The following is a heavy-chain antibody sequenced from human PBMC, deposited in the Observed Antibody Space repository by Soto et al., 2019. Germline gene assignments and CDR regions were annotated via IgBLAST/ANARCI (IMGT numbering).Heavy chain of an antibody. V-gene: IGHV5-10-1*01. D-gene: IGHD3-22*01. J-gene: IGHJ4*02. CDR2: IDPSDSYT. CDR1: GYSFTSYW. Sequence: GESLKISCNGSGYSFTSYWISWVRQMPGKGLEWMGRIDPSDSYTNYSPSFQGHVTISADNSISTAYLQWSSLKASDTAMYYCARMEMSSGSTFDSWGQGTLVTVYS. CDR3: ARMEMSSGSTFDS.